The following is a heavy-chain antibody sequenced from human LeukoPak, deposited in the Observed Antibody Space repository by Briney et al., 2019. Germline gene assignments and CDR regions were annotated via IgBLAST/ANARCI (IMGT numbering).Heavy chain of an antibody. D-gene: IGHD3-22*01. V-gene: IGHV3-23*01. Sequence: GGSLRLSCAASGFTFSTYAMSWVRQAPGKGLEWVSAISGSGGSTYYADSVKGRFTISRDNSKNTLYLQMNSLRAEDTAVYYCARERGDSSGYYYAGGYYYMDVWGKGTTVTVSS. CDR1: GFTFSTYA. CDR2: ISGSGGST. CDR3: ARERGDSSGYYYAGGYYYMDV. J-gene: IGHJ6*03.